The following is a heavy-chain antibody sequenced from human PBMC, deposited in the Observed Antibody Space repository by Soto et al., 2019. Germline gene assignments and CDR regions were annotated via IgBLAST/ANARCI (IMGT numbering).Heavy chain of an antibody. V-gene: IGHV3-23*01. CDR2: ISGSGGST. D-gene: IGHD3-10*01. CDR1: GFTFTSYA. J-gene: IGHJ4*02. Sequence: GGSLRLSCAASGFTFTSYAMNWVRQAPGKGLEWVSAISGSGGSTYYADSVKGRFTISRDNSKNTLYLQMNSLRAEDTAIYYCAKMSRTGFGELLSPFDYWGQGTLVTVSS. CDR3: AKMSRTGFGELLSPFDY.